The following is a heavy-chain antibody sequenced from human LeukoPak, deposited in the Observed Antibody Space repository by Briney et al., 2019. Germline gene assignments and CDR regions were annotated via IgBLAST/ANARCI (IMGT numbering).Heavy chain of an antibody. Sequence: SVKVSCKASGYTFTSYDINWVRQAPGQGLEWMGRIIPILGIANYAQKFQGRVTITADKSTSTAYMELSSLRSEDTAVYYCASLYGSGSYEDYWGQGTLVTVSS. CDR2: IIPILGIA. V-gene: IGHV1-69*04. J-gene: IGHJ4*02. D-gene: IGHD3-10*01. CDR3: ASLYGSGSYEDY. CDR1: GYTFTSYD.